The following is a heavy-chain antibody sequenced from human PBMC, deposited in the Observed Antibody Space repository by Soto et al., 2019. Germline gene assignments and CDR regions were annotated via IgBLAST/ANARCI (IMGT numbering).Heavy chain of an antibody. CDR1: GFTFRNHG. CDR3: AKGLSVIQPWLMDAY. D-gene: IGHD5-18*01. J-gene: IGHJ4*02. Sequence: QVQLVGSGGGVVQPGRSLRLSCAVSGFTFRNHGMHWVRQAPGKGLEWVAGISYDGSNEDYADSVKGRFTISRDNSKNTLYLQMNSLRGEDTAVYHCAKGLSVIQPWLMDAYWGQGTLVTVSS. CDR2: ISYDGSNE. V-gene: IGHV3-30*18.